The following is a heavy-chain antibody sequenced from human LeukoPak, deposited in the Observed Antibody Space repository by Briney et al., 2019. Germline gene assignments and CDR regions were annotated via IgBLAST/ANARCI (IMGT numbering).Heavy chain of an antibody. CDR2: MNPNSGNT. Sequence: ASVKVSCKASGYTFTSYDINWVRQATGQGLEWMGWMNPNSGNTGYAQKFQGRVTMTRNTSISTAYMELSSLRSEDTAVYYCARVHSSSWYWGRWYYYYGMDVWGQGTTVTVSS. CDR3: ARVHSSSWYWGRWYYYYGMDV. CDR1: GYTFTSYD. D-gene: IGHD6-13*01. J-gene: IGHJ6*02. V-gene: IGHV1-8*01.